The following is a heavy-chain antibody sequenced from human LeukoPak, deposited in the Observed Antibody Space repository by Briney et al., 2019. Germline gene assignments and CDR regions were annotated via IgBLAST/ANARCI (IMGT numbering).Heavy chain of an antibody. CDR1: GFTFSTYT. CDR3: AKGGSYLGGSYYYYMDV. D-gene: IGHD1-26*01. V-gene: IGHV3-48*01. Sequence: PGGSLRLSCAASGFTFSTYTMNWVRQAPGKGLEWVSSISSIGSTIYYADSVKGRFTISRDNAKNSLYLQMNSLRAEDTAVYYCAKGGSYLGGSYYYYMDVWGKGTTVTVSS. CDR2: ISSIGSTI. J-gene: IGHJ6*03.